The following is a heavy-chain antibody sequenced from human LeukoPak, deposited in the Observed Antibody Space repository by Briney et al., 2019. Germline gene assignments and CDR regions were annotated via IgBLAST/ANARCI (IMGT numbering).Heavy chain of an antibody. CDR3: ARARYYDSSGYVPDYYGMDV. CDR1: GGPLSAYY. Sequence: SETLSLTCAVYGGPLSAYYCSWIRQPPGKGLEWIGEISHSGSTNYNPSLKSRVTISVDTSKNQFSLKLSSVTAADTAVYYCARARYYDSSGYVPDYYGMDVWGQGTTVTVSS. J-gene: IGHJ6*02. CDR2: ISHSGST. V-gene: IGHV4-34*01. D-gene: IGHD3-22*01.